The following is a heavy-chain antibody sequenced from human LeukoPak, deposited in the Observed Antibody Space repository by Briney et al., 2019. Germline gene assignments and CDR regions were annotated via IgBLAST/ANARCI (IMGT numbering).Heavy chain of an antibody. CDR1: GGSISSYY. V-gene: IGHV4-59*08. Sequence: SETLSLTCTVSGGSISSYYWSWIRQPPGKGLEWIGYIYYSGSTNYNPSLKSRVTISVDTSKNQFSLKLSSVTAADTAVYYCARTKLSGYSGNQGFDYWGQGTLVTVSS. CDR3: ARTKLSGYSGNQGFDY. D-gene: IGHD4-23*01. J-gene: IGHJ4*02. CDR2: IYYSGST.